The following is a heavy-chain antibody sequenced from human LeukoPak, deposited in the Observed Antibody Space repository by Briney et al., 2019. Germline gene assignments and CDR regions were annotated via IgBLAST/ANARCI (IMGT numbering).Heavy chain of an antibody. V-gene: IGHV4-34*01. CDR3: ARGGYYYGSGSSIVPYGY. CDR1: GGSFSGYY. J-gene: IGHJ4*02. Sequence: SETLSLTCAVYGGSFSGYYWSWIRQPPGKGLEWIGEINHSGSTNYNPSLKSRVTISVDTSKNQFSLKLSSVTAADTAVYYCARGGYYYGSGSSIVPYGYWGQGTLVTVSS. CDR2: INHSGST. D-gene: IGHD3-10*01.